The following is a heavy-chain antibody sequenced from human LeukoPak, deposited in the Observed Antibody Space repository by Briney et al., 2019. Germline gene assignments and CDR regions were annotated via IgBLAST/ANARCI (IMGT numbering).Heavy chain of an antibody. CDR2: ISRSGSIT. D-gene: IGHD6-19*01. CDR1: GFTFSSYE. V-gene: IGHV3-48*03. Sequence: GGSLRLSCAASGFTFSSYEMNWVRQAPGKGLEWVSYISRSGSITSYADSVEGRFTISRDNAKNSLYLQMNSLRVEDSAVYFCARDSTGWYSRLDWGQGTLVTVSS. J-gene: IGHJ4*02. CDR3: ARDSTGWYSRLD.